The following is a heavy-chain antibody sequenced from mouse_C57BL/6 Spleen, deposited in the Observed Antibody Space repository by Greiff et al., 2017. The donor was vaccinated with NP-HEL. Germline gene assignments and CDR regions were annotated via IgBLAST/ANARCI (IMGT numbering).Heavy chain of an antibody. J-gene: IGHJ2*01. Sequence: QVQLKESGAELVRPGTSVKVSCKASGYAFTNYLIEWVKQRPGQGLEWIGVINPGSGGTNYNEKFKGKATLTADKSSSTAYMQLSSLTSEDSAVYFCARGANWDEENYFDYWGQGTTLTVSS. CDR3: ARGANWDEENYFDY. D-gene: IGHD4-1*01. CDR1: GYAFTNYL. CDR2: INPGSGGT. V-gene: IGHV1-54*01.